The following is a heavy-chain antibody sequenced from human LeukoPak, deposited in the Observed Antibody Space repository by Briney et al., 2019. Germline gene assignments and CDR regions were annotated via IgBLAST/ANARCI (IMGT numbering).Heavy chain of an antibody. D-gene: IGHD1-26*01. V-gene: IGHV4-59*12. CDR2: IYYSGST. J-gene: IGHJ4*01. Sequence: PSETLSLTCTVSGGSISNYYWSWIRQPPGKGLERIGYIYYSGSTKYNPSLKSRVAISVDTSKNQFSLNLSSLTAADTAVYYCARDIRGRDGFFYYFYYWGLGTLVTVSS. CDR3: ARDIRGRDGFFYYFYY. CDR1: GGSISNYY.